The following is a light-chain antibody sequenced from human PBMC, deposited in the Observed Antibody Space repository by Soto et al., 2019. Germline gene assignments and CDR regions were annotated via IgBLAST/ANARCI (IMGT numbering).Light chain of an antibody. Sequence: QSALTQPRSVSGSPGQSVTLSCTGTTSDIANFNYVSWYQHHPGKAPKLMIYDVTKRPSGVPDRFSGSKSGSTASLTISGLQAEDEADYYCCSYAVTYTFFFGGGTKLTVL. V-gene: IGLV2-11*01. CDR2: DVT. CDR1: TSDIANFNY. CDR3: CSYAVTYTFF. J-gene: IGLJ2*01.